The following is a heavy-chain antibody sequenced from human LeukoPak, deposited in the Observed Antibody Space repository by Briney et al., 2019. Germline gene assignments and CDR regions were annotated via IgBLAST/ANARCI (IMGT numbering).Heavy chain of an antibody. Sequence: GGSLRLSCAASGFTFSNYAMHWVRQAPGKGLEWVAIISYDGNDKYHTDSVKGRFTISRDKPKNTLYLQMNSLRAEDTAVYYCARDRDTAMGLWGQGTLVTVSS. D-gene: IGHD5-18*01. CDR3: ARDRDTAMGL. V-gene: IGHV3-30-3*01. J-gene: IGHJ4*02. CDR1: GFTFSNYA. CDR2: ISYDGNDK.